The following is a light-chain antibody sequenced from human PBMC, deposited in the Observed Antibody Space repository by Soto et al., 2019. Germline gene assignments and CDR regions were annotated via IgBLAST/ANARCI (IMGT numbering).Light chain of an antibody. Sequence: DIVWTQSPGSLSLSPGESATLSCRASLGVRGTSFAWYQPKPGQAPSLIILDASSSATGIPDRFSCRGSGTDLTLTISRLEPEDFAVYYCQHYGSSPPITFGQGTRLEIK. CDR2: DAS. V-gene: IGKV3-20*01. CDR3: QHYGSSPPIT. J-gene: IGKJ5*01. CDR1: LGVRGTS.